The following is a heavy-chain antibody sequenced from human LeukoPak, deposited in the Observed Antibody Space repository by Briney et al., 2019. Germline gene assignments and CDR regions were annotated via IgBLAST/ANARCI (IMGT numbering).Heavy chain of an antibody. CDR1: GGSISSGGYC. J-gene: IGHJ3*02. V-gene: IGHV4-31*03. Sequence: SETLSLTCTVSGGSISSGGYCWSWIRQHPGKGLEWIGYIYYSGSTYYNPSLKSRVTISVDTSKNQFSLKLSSVTAADTAVYYCARGWSTGQIAAAGSDDAFDIWGQGTMVTVSS. D-gene: IGHD6-13*01. CDR3: ARGWSTGQIAAAGSDDAFDI. CDR2: IYYSGST.